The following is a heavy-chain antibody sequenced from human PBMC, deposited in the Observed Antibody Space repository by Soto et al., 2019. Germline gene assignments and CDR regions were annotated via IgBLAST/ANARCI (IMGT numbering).Heavy chain of an antibody. CDR3: ARRYCSSTNCYAFES. J-gene: IGHJ4*02. V-gene: IGHV1-69*13. D-gene: IGHD2-2*01. CDR2: IIPIFGTA. Sequence: SVKVSCKASGGTFSSYAISWVRQAPGQGLEWMGGIIPIFGTANYAQKFQGRVTITADESTSTAYMQMNSLRAEDTAVYYCARRYCSSTNCYAFESWGQGTPVTVSS. CDR1: GGTFSSYA.